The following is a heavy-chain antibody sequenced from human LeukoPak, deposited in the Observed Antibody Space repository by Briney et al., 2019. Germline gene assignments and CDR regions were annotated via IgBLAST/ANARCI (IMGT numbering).Heavy chain of an antibody. D-gene: IGHD3-9*01. J-gene: IGHJ6*02. CDR2: INHSGST. V-gene: IGHV4-34*01. CDR3: ARGRYLYGMDV. Sequence: SETLSLTCAVYGGSFSGYYWSWIRQPPGKGLGWIGEINHSGSTNYNPSLKSRVTISVDTSKNQFSLKLSSVTAADTAVYYCARGRYLYGMDVWGQGTTVTVSS. CDR1: GGSFSGYY.